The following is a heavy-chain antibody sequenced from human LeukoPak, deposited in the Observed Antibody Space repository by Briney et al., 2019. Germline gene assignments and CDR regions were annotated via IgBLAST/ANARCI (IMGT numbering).Heavy chain of an antibody. V-gene: IGHV4-38-2*02. CDR1: GYSISSGYY. CDR2: IYHSGNT. J-gene: IGHJ6*02. D-gene: IGHD2-2*01. Sequence: SETLSLTCTVSGYSISSGYYWGWIRPPPGKGLEWIGSIYHSGNTYYNPSLQSRVSISVDTSKNQVSLKLSSVTAADTAVYYCAREMRYCSGSSCYGLDVWGQGTTVTVSS. CDR3: AREMRYCSGSSCYGLDV.